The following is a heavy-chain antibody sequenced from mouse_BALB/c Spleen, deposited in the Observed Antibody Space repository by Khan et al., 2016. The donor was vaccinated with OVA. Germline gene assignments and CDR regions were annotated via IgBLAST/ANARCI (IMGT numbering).Heavy chain of an antibody. J-gene: IGHJ2*01. D-gene: IGHD1-1*01. V-gene: IGHV5-12-1*01. Sequence: EVELVESGGGLVKPGGSLKLSCAASGFAFSSYDMSWVRQTPEKRLEWVAFISTGGGSTYYPATVTGRFTISRDNAKNTMYLQMSSLKSEDTAMYYCARPHYYGSNYYFDYWGQGTTLTVSS. CDR1: GFAFSSYD. CDR2: ISTGGGST. CDR3: ARPHYYGSNYYFDY.